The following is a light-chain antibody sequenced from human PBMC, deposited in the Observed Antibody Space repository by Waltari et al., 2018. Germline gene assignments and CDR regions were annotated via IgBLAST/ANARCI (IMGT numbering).Light chain of an antibody. CDR2: GKN. V-gene: IGLV3-19*01. Sequence: SSELTLDPAVSVALGQTVRITCQGASLRASYASWYQQKSGQAPILVLFGKNKRPSGIPDRFSGYNSETTTSLTITGAQAEDEADYYCSSRDSSASHVLFAGGTKLTVL. J-gene: IGLJ2*01. CDR3: SSRDSSASHVL. CDR1: SLRASY.